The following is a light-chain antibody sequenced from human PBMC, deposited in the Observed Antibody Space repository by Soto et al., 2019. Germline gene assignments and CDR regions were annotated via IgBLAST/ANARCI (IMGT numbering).Light chain of an antibody. V-gene: IGKV1-33*01. Sequence: DIQMTQSPSSLSASVGDRVTITCQASQDISNYLNWYQQKPGKAPKLLIYDASNLETGVPSRFSGSGSGTDFTSTISSLQPEDIATYYCQQYDNLVTFGGGTKVEIK. J-gene: IGKJ4*01. CDR1: QDISNY. CDR2: DAS. CDR3: QQYDNLVT.